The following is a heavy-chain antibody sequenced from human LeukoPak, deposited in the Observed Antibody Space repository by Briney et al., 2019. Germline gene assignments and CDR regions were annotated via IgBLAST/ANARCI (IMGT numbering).Heavy chain of an antibody. V-gene: IGHV4-59*12. CDR2: IYSSGST. D-gene: IGHD2-2*01. CDR3: ARDPYRDNWFDP. Sequence: PSETLSLTCSVSGDSMGIYKWSWIRQPPGKGLEWIAYIYSSGSTNYNPSLKSRVTISVDTSKNQFSLKLSSVTAADTAVYYCARDPYRDNWFDPWGQGTLVTVSS. J-gene: IGHJ5*02. CDR1: GDSMGIYK.